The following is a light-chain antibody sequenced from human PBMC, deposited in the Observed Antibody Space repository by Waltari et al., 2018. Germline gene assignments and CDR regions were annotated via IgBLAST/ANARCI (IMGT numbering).Light chain of an antibody. V-gene: IGKV1-17*01. CDR1: QGITTY. CDR3: LQYNSNPYT. CDR2: AAS. Sequence: DIQMTQSPSSLSASAGDRVTITCRASQGITTYLNWYQQKPGKAPKRLIYAASSLESGVPSRFSGCGAGTDFTLTISSLQPEDCGNYYCLQYNSNPYTFGQGTRVEIK. J-gene: IGKJ2*01.